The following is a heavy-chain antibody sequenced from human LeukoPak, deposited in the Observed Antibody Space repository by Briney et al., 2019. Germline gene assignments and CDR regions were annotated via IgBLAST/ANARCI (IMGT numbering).Heavy chain of an antibody. CDR1: GGTFSSYA. CDR2: IIPILGIA. J-gene: IGHJ4*02. CDR3: ASSARVGATRGFDY. Sequence: GASVKVSCKASGGTFSSYAISWVRQARGQGLEWVGRIIPILGIANYAQKFQGRVTITADKSTSTAYMELSSLRSEDTAVYYCASSARVGATRGFDYWGQGTLVTVSS. D-gene: IGHD1-26*01. V-gene: IGHV1-69*04.